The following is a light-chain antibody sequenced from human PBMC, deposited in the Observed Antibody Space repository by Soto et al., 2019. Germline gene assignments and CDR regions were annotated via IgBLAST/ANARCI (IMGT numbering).Light chain of an antibody. CDR3: QQRSNWPIT. CDR1: QSVSSSY. CDR2: DAS. J-gene: IGKJ5*01. Sequence: EIVLTQSPGTLSLSPGERATLSFSASQSVSSSYLAWYQQKPGQAPRLLIYDASSRPTDIPARFSGSGPGTDFTLTISSLEPEDFALYYCQQRSNWPITFGQGTRLEIK. V-gene: IGKV3D-20*02.